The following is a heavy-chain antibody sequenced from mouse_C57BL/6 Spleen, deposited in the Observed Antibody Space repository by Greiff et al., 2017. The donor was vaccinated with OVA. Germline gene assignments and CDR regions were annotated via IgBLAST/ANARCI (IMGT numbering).Heavy chain of an antibody. D-gene: IGHD1-1*01. Sequence: EVQLVESEGGLVQPGSSMKLSCTASGFTFSDYYMAWVRQVPEKGLEWVANINYDGSSTYYLDSLKSRFIISRDNAKNILYLQMSSLQSEDAATSYFARVRATVVARDWYFDVWGTGTTVTVSS. CDR1: GFTFSDYY. J-gene: IGHJ1*03. V-gene: IGHV5-16*01. CDR3: ARVRATVVARDWYFDV. CDR2: INYDGSST.